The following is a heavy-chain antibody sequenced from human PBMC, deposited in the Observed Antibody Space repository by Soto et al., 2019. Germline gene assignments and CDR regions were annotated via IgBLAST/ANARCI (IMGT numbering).Heavy chain of an antibody. CDR2: ISYDGSNK. Sequence: GGSLRLSCAASGFTCSSYGMHWLRQAPGKGLEWVAVISYDGSNKYYADSVKGRFTISRDNSKNTLYLQMNSLRAEATAVYYCAKDIVVGIAVAGHHCYYCYGMDVCRQGTTVTVSS. CDR3: AKDIVVGIAVAGHHCYYCYGMDV. D-gene: IGHD6-19*01. J-gene: IGHJ6*02. CDR1: GFTCSSYG. V-gene: IGHV3-30*18.